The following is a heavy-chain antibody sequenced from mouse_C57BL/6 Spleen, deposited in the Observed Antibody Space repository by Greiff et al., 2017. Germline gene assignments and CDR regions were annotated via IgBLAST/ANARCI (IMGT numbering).Heavy chain of an antibody. Sequence: VQLQESGAELVKPGASVKISCKASGYAFSSYWMNWVKPRPGKGLEWIGQIYPGDGDTNYNGKFKGKATLTADKSSSTAYMQLSSLTSEDSAVYFCAREAWGTYFDYWGQGTTLTVSS. CDR1: GYAFSSYW. CDR2: IYPGDGDT. V-gene: IGHV1-80*01. CDR3: AREAWGTYFDY. J-gene: IGHJ2*01. D-gene: IGHD2-14*01.